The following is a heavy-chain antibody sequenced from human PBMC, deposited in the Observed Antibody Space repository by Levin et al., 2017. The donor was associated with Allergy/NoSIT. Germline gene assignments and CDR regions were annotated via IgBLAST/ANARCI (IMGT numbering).Heavy chain of an antibody. CDR3: AKYLALWSSATSPRYFDP. J-gene: IGHJ5*02. Sequence: GGSLRLSCAASGFSFSDYVMNWVRQAPGQGLEWVSTIDDDGRTIKYADSVKGRFTISRDNAKNTVYLQMSSLRVEDTAVYYCAKYLALWSSATSPRYFDPWGHGTLVTVSS. D-gene: IGHD3-3*01. CDR1: GFSFSDYV. CDR2: IDDDGRTI. V-gene: IGHV3-23*01.